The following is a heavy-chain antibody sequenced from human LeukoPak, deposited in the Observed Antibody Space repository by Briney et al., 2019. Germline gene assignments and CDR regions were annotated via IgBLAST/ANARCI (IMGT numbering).Heavy chain of an antibody. V-gene: IGHV3-23*01. CDR3: VKDSIERNGVYDAFDV. CDR1: GFTFTDFA. J-gene: IGHJ3*01. D-gene: IGHD2-8*01. Sequence: PGGSLRLSCVASGFTFTDFAMNWVRQVPGKGPEWVSHIGGGGVDREYEESVKGRFIVSRDNSRNSLYLQMNSLRGEDTAIYYCVKDSIERNGVYDAFDVWGQGTKVTVAS. CDR2: IGGGGVDR.